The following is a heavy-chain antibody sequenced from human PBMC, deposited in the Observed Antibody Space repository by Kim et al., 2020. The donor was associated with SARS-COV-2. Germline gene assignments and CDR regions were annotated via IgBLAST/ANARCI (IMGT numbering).Heavy chain of an antibody. CDR3: AKDHPSDGLPTVEH. D-gene: IGHD2-21*01. J-gene: IGHJ1*01. Sequence: GGSLRLSCVASGYAISTYAMSWVRQAPGKGLEWVSAITRNDGRTYYADSVRGRFTISRDSSKNTVYLQLNNVRTEDTAMYFYAKDHPSDGLPTVEHWGQGTLVTVSS. CDR2: ITRNDGRT. CDR1: GYAISTYA. V-gene: IGHV3-23*01.